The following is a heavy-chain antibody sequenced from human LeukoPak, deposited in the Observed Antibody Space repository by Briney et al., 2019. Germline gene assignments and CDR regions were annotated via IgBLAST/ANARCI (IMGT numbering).Heavy chain of an antibody. CDR3: AREPGYSSGWYGKFDP. V-gene: IGHV3-7*01. J-gene: IGHJ5*02. CDR1: GFTFSSYW. Sequence: GGSLRLSCAASGFTFSSYWMSWVRQAPGKGLEWVAHIKQDGSEKYYVDSVKRRFTISRDNAKNSLYLQMNSLRAEDTAVYYCAREPGYSSGWYGKFDPWGQGTLVTVSS. D-gene: IGHD6-19*01. CDR2: IKQDGSEK.